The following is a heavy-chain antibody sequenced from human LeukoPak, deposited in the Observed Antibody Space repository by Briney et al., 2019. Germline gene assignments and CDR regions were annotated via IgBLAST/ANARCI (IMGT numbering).Heavy chain of an antibody. D-gene: IGHD1-1*01. CDR3: ARDRLRVSGTTPPGTFDY. V-gene: IGHV1-46*01. CDR1: GYTFTSYY. J-gene: IGHJ4*02. CDR2: INPSGGST. Sequence: ASVKVSCKASGYTFTSYYMHWVRQAPGQGLEWMGIINPSGGSTSYAQKFQGRVTMTRDTSTSTVYMELSSLRSEDTAVYYCARDRLRVSGTTPPGTFDYWGQGTLVTVSS.